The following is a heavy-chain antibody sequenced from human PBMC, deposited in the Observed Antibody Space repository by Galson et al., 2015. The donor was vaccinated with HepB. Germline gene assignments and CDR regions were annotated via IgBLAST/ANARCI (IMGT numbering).Heavy chain of an antibody. J-gene: IGHJ4*02. CDR2: IYPGDSDT. D-gene: IGHD2-8*01. CDR1: GYSFTSYW. CDR3: ATLCCTNGVCYHRHWY. V-gene: IGHV5-51*01. Sequence: QSGAEVKKPGESLKISCKGSGYSFTSYWIGWVRQMPGKGLEWMGIIYPGDSDTRYSPSFQGQVTISADKSISTAYLQWSSLKASDTAMYYCATLCCTNGVCYHRHWYWGQGTLVTVSS.